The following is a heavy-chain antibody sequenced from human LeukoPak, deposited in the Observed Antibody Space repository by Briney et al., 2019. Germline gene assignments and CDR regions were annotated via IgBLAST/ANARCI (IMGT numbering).Heavy chain of an antibody. CDR1: GGSISSSSYY. J-gene: IGHJ5*02. CDR3: ARDPYGSGSYFDP. CDR2: IYYSGST. D-gene: IGHD3-10*01. V-gene: IGHV4-39*07. Sequence: SETLSLTCTVSGGSISSSSYYWGWIRRPPGKGLGGIGSIYYSGSTYYNPSLKSRVTISVDTSKNQFSLKLSSVTAADTAVYYCARDPYGSGSYFDPWGQGTLVTVSS.